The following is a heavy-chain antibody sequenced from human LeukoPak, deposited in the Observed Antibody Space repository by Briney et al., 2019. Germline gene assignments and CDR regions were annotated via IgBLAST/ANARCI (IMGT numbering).Heavy chain of an antibody. CDR3: ARDLYCGGDCFSRAFDI. D-gene: IGHD2-21*02. V-gene: IGHV3-21*01. CDR1: GFTFSSYS. J-gene: IGHJ3*02. CDR2: ISSSSSYI. Sequence: GGSLRLSCAASGFTFSSYSMNWVRQAPGKGLEWVSSISSSSSYIYYADSVKGRFTISRDNAKNSLYLQMNSLRAEDTAVYYCARDLYCGGDCFSRAFDIWGQGTMVTVSS.